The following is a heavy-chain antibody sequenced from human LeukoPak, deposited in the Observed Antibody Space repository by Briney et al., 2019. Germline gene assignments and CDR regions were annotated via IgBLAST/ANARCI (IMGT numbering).Heavy chain of an antibody. CDR1: GDTFNNNA. D-gene: IGHD3-22*01. V-gene: IGHV1-69*06. J-gene: IGHJ4*02. CDR2: IIPIFGTP. Sequence: SVRVSCKASGDTFNNNAINWVRQAPGQGLEWMGSIIPIFGTPNYAQKFEGRLTITADRSTTTAYMELSSLRAEDTAVYYCARDTNMILLDYWGQGTLITVSS. CDR3: ARDTNMILLDY.